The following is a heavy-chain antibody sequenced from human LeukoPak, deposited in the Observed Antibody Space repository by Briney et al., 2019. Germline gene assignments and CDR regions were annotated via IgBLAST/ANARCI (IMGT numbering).Heavy chain of an antibody. CDR1: GGSISSGSYY. J-gene: IGHJ4*02. D-gene: IGHD3-3*01. V-gene: IGHV4-61*02. CDR3: AREGYDFWSGALVY. CDR2: IYTSGST. Sequence: SETLSLTCTVSGGSISSGSYYWSWIRQPAGKGLEWIGRIYTSGSTNYNPSLKSRVTISVDTSKNQFSLKLSSVTAADTAVYYCAREGYDFWSGALVYWGQETLVTVSS.